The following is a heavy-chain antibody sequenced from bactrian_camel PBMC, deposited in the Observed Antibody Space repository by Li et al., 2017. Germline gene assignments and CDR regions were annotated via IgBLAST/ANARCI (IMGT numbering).Heavy chain of an antibody. D-gene: IGHD1*01. V-gene: IGHV3S6*01. CDR1: GYRYSTYC. J-gene: IGHJ7*01. CDR2: IYYSGSRHI. Sequence: HVQLVESGGGSVQAGESLRLSCVVSGYRYSTYCMGWFRQSPGKEREGVAAIYYSGSRHIYYVDSVKGRFTISQDNANGTLYLQMDSLRPEDTAMYYCASGPWGYCTRTKWEGGMNNWGKGTQVTVS.